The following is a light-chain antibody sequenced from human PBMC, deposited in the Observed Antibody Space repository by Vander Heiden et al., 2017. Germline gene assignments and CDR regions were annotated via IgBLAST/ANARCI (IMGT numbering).Light chain of an antibody. CDR2: GNS. CDR1: SSNIGAGYD. CDR3: QSYDSSLSGWL. Sequence: SVLTPPPPVSGAPGPGVTISCTGNSSNIGAGYDVHWYQHLPGSAPKLLICGNSNRPSGVPDRFSGSKSGTSASLAITGLQAEDEADYYCQSYDSSLSGWLFGGGTKLTVL. J-gene: IGLJ3*02. V-gene: IGLV1-40*01.